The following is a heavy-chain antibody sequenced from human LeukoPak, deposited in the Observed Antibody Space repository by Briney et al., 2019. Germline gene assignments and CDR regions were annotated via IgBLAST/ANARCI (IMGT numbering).Heavy chain of an antibody. Sequence: ASVKVSCKASGYTFTSYDINWVRQATGQGLEWMGWMNPNSGNTGYAQKFQGRVTMTRNTSISTAYMELSSLRSEDTAVYYCARGYGYYYDSSGYYRDDYWGQGTLVTVSS. J-gene: IGHJ4*02. D-gene: IGHD3-22*01. CDR3: ARGYGYYYDSSGYYRDDY. V-gene: IGHV1-8*01. CDR2: MNPNSGNT. CDR1: GYTFTSYD.